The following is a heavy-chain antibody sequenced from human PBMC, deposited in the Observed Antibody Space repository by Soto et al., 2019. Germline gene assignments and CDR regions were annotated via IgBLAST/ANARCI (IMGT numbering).Heavy chain of an antibody. V-gene: IGHV4-59*08. CDR1: GGSMNTYY. CDR3: AGGFGSGHYDY. CDR2: VYSSGST. J-gene: IGHJ4*02. Sequence: PSETLSLTCTVSGGSMNTYYWSWIRQPPRKGLQWIGYVYSSGSTKYNPSLKSRVTMSVHTSKNQFSLKLSSVTAADTAVYYCAGGFGSGHYDYWGQGSLVTVSS. D-gene: IGHD3-10*01.